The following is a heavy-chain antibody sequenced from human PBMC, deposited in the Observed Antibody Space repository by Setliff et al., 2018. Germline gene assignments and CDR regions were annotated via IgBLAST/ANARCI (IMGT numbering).Heavy chain of an antibody. CDR1: GFTFSSFW. CDR3: AKDLITTTVPEWLLYTPTTYFDY. CDR2: IKSDGSSK. V-gene: IGHV3-74*01. J-gene: IGHJ4*02. Sequence: GGSLRLSCAASGFTFSSFWMHWVRQAPGKGLVWVSRIKSDGSSKYYADSVKGRFTISRDNSKNTLYLQMNSLRAEDTAVYYCAKDLITTTVPEWLLYTPTTYFDYWGQGTLVTVSS. D-gene: IGHD3-3*01.